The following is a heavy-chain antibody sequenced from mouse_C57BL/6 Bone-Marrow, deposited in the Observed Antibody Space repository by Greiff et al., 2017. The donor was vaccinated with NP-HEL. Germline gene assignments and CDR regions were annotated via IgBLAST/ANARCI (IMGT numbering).Heavy chain of an antibody. V-gene: IGHV5-6*01. D-gene: IGHD2-10*01. CDR2: ISSGGSYT. J-gene: IGHJ2*01. CDR1: GFTFSSYG. CDR3: ASLPSY. Sequence: EVQLQESGGDLVKPGGSLKLSCAASGFTFSSYGMSWVRQTPDKRLEWVATISSGGSYTYYPDSVKGRFTISRDNAKNTLYLQMSSLKSEDTAMYYCASLPSYWGQGTTLTVSS.